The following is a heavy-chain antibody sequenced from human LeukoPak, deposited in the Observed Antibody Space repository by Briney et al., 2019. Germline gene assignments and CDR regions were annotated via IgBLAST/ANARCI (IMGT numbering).Heavy chain of an antibody. V-gene: IGHV1-8*03. CDR2: MNPNSGNT. Sequence: ASVKVSCKASGYTFTSYDINWVRRATGQGLEWMGWMNPNSGNTGYAQKFQGRVTITRNTSISTAYMELSSLRSEDTAVYYCARGRSTVSKRDYYYMDVWGKGTTVTVSS. CDR3: ARGRSTVSKRDYYYMDV. D-gene: IGHD4-11*01. J-gene: IGHJ6*03. CDR1: GYTFTSYD.